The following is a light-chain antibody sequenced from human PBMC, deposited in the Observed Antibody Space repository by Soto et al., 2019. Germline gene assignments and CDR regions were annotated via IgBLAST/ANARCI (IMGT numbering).Light chain of an antibody. Sequence: IQITQTTSTLSASVGDRVIITCRASQSIRSVVGWYQQKPGKAPKLLIYKASSLDSGVPSRFSGSGSGTEFTLTISSLQPDDFASYFCLQYSSYSEGFGQGTKV. CDR3: LQYSSYSEG. J-gene: IGKJ1*01. CDR1: QSIRSV. CDR2: KAS. V-gene: IGKV1-5*03.